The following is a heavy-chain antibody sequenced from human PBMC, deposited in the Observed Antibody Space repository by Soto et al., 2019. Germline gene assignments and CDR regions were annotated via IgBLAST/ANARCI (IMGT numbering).Heavy chain of an antibody. CDR3: AKLRDFVVLPAGILDY. D-gene: IGHD2-8*01. V-gene: IGHV3-23*01. CDR2: ISGGGDTT. Sequence: GGSLRLSCAASGFTFSNAWMNWVRQAPGKGLEWVSVISGGGDTTYYTPSVKGRFTISRDDFRNTLYLQMNSLRTEDTAIYYCAKLRDFVVLPAGILDYWGPGTLVTVSS. J-gene: IGHJ4*02. CDR1: GFTFSNAW.